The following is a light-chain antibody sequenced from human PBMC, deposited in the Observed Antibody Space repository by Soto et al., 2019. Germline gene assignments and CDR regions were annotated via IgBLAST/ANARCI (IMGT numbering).Light chain of an antibody. Sequence: DIVMTQSPLSLSVTPGEPASISCRSSQSLLHSNGYNYLDWYLQKPGQSPQLLIYAGSNRASGVPDRFSGSGSATDFTLKISRVEAEDAGTYYCKQAVQTPRTFGPGTKLEIK. J-gene: IGKJ2*01. CDR3: KQAVQTPRT. V-gene: IGKV2-28*01. CDR1: QSLLHSNGYNY. CDR2: AGS.